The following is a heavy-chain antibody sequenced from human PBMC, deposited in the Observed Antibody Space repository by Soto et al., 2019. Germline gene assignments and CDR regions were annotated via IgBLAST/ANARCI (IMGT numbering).Heavy chain of an antibody. V-gene: IGHV1-3*01. CDR2: INAGNGNT. D-gene: IGHD6-13*01. J-gene: IGHJ4*02. Sequence: ASVKVSCKASGYTFTSYAMHWVRQAPGQRLEWMGWINAGNGNTKYSQKFQGRVTITRDTSASTAYMELSSLRSEDTAVYYCARGHSSIWYVLRATRTHFDYWGQGTLVTVSS. CDR3: ARGHSSIWYVLRATRTHFDY. CDR1: GYTFTSYA.